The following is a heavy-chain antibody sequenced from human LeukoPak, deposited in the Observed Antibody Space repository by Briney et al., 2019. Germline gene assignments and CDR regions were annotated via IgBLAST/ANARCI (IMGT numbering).Heavy chain of an antibody. CDR2: ISAPGGST. V-gene: IGHV3-23*01. J-gene: IGHJ4*02. CDR1: GFTFARNV. Sequence: GGSLRLSCVASGFTFARNVMSWVRQAPGKGLEWVSSISAPGGSTYYADSVKGRFTISRDNSENTLSLQMNSLRAGDTAVYYCAKGRGRAPITGDYFDSWGLGTLVTVSS. D-gene: IGHD3-10*01. CDR3: AKGRGRAPITGDYFDS.